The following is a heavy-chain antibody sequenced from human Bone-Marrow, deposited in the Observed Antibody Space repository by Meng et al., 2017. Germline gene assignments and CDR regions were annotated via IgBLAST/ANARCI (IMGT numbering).Heavy chain of an antibody. CDR3: ARDYYDSPGPFDY. D-gene: IGHD3-22*01. J-gene: IGHJ4*02. Sequence: VRLVEYGCGVVQPGRSLRLACAASGFTFNNYGMHWVLQAPGKGLQWVAVVWYDGSNKYYADSVKGRFTISRDNSKNTLYLQMNSLRAEDTAIYYCARDYYDSPGPFDYWGQGTLVTVSS. CDR1: GFTFNNYG. CDR2: VWYDGSNK. V-gene: IGHV3-33*01.